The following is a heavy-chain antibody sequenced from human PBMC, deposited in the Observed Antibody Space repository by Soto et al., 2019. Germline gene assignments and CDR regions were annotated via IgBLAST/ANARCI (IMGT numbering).Heavy chain of an antibody. Sequence: GGSLRLSCAASGFTFSNYGMHWVRQAPGKGLEWVSYISSSGSTIYYADSVKGRFTISRDNAKNSLYLQMNSLRAEDTAVYYCARVGYSSSSADYYYGMDVWGQGSTVTVSS. V-gene: IGHV3-48*03. J-gene: IGHJ6*02. CDR2: ISSSGSTI. CDR1: GFTFSNYG. D-gene: IGHD6-6*01. CDR3: ARVGYSSSSADYYYGMDV.